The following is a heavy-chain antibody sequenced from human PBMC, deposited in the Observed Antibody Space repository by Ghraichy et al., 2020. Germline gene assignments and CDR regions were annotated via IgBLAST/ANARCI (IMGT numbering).Heavy chain of an antibody. Sequence: GGSLRLACAASGFAFSSYTMTWVRQAPEEGLEWVSSVGGNGAGTFYTDSVKGRFTISRDNSKNTVYLQMNSLRAEDTAIYYCAKEGSSSWRFDYWGQGILVTVSS. CDR2: VGGNGAGT. V-gene: IGHV3-23*01. J-gene: IGHJ4*02. D-gene: IGHD2-15*01. CDR3: AKEGSSSWRFDY. CDR1: GFAFSSYT.